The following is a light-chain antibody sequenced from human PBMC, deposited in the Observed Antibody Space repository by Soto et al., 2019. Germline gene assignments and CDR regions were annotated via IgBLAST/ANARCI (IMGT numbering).Light chain of an antibody. CDR3: QQYDRFPYT. V-gene: IGKV1-5*03. CDR1: QSINSW. J-gene: IGKJ2*01. Sequence: DIPMTQSPSTLSASIGDTVIITCRASQSINSWLAWYQQKPGKAPKLLIHKASTLESGVPSRFSGSEYGTEFTLTISSLQPDDFATFYCQQYDRFPYTFGQGTKLEIK. CDR2: KAS.